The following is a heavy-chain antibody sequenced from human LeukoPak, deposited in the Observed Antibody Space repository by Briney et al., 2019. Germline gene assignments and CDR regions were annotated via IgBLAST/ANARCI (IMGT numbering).Heavy chain of an antibody. D-gene: IGHD1-26*01. CDR3: AKGGKWDVTPFDY. CDR2: ISGGGGST. CDR1: GLAVNSNY. V-gene: IGHV3-23*01. J-gene: IGHJ4*02. Sequence: PGGSLRLSCAASGLAVNSNYMTWVRQAPGKGLEWVSTISGGGGSTYYADSVKGRFTISRDNSKNTLYLQVNSLRAEDTAVYYCAKGGKWDVTPFDYWGQGTLVTVSS.